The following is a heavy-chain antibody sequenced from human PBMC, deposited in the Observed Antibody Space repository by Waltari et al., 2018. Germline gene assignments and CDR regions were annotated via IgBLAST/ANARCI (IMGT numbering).Heavy chain of an antibody. CDR3: ARNWELRGGMDV. CDR2: INHSGNT. Sequence: QVQLRQWGAGLLKPSETLSLTCAVYGGSFSGYHWSWIRQPPGKGLEWIEEINHSGNTNQNPSLKSRVTISVDTSKNQFSLKLTSVTAADTAVYYCARNWELRGGMDVWGKGTTVTVSS. J-gene: IGHJ6*03. CDR1: GGSFSGYH. D-gene: IGHD1-26*01. V-gene: IGHV4-34*02.